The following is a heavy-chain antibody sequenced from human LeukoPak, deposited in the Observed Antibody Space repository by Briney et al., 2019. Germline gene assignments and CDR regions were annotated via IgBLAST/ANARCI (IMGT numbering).Heavy chain of an antibody. CDR2: ISAYNGNT. CDR3: ARDWTDDFWSGTYYFDY. V-gene: IGHV1-18*01. J-gene: IGHJ4*02. CDR1: GYTFTSYG. Sequence: ASVKVSCKASGYTFTSYGISWVRQAPGQGLEWMGWISAYNGNTNYAQKLQGRVTMTTDTSTSTAYMELRSLRSDDTAVYYCARDWTDDFWSGTYYFDYWGQGTLVTVSS. D-gene: IGHD3-3*01.